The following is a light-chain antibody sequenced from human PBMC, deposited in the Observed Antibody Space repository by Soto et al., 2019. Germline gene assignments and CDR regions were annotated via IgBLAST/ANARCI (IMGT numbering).Light chain of an antibody. CDR3: QQYNSYSPT. Sequence: DIQMTQSPSTLSACVGDRVTITCRASQSLSRWLAWFQQKPGKAPRLLIYDASNLESGVPSRFSGSGSGTEFTLTISSLQPDDFATYYCQQYNSYSPTFGGGTKVDIK. J-gene: IGKJ4*01. V-gene: IGKV1-5*01. CDR1: QSLSRW. CDR2: DAS.